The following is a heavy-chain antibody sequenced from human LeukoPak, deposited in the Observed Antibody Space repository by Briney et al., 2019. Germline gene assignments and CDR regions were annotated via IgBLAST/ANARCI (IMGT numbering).Heavy chain of an antibody. D-gene: IGHD6-6*01. V-gene: IGHV3-30-3*02. J-gene: IGHJ4*02. CDR3: ANEDTGSSSGNFDY. CDR1: GFTFSSYA. CDR2: ISYDGSNK. Sequence: GGSLRLSCAASGFTFSSYAMHWVRQAPGKGLEWVAVISYDGSNKYYADSVKGRFTISRDNSKSMLHLQMNSLRGEDTAIYYCANEDTGSSSGNFDYWGQGTLVTVSS.